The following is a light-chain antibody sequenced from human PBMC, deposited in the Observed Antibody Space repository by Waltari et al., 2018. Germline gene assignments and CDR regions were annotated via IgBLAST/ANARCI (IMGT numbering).Light chain of an antibody. V-gene: IGLV2-14*01. CDR3: NSYTSISTLV. J-gene: IGLJ2*01. CDR1: SSDVGAYNY. Sequence: QSALTQPASVSGSPGQSITISCTGTSSDVGAYNYVSWYQQHPGRAPKLMIYEVSKRPSGVSNRFSGSKSGNTASLTISGLQAEDEADYYCNSYTSISTLVFGGGTKLTVL. CDR2: EVS.